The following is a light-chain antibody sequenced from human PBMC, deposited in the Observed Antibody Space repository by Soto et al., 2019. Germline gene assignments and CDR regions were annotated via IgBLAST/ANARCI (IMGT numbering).Light chain of an antibody. J-gene: IGLJ1*01. Sequence: QSVLTQPASVSGSPGQSITISCTGTSSDIGTYNVVSWYQQHPGKAPKLMIYEVSERPSGVSNRFSGSKSGNTASLTISGLQDEDEADYYCCSYAGSSTSYVFGPGTKLTVL. CDR2: EVS. V-gene: IGLV2-23*02. CDR3: CSYAGSSTSYV. CDR1: SSDIGTYNV.